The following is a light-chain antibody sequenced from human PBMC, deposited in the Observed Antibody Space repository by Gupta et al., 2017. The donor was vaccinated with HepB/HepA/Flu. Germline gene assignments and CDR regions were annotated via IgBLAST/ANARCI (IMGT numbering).Light chain of an antibody. CDR1: QSVNSN. J-gene: IGKJ4*01. Sequence: EIVMTQSPATLSVSPGERATLSCRASQSVNSNLAWYQQKPGQAPRLLMYGVSTRATGIPARFSGSGSGAEFTLTISSLQSEDFAVYYCQQYNDWPPLTFGGGTKVEIK. V-gene: IGKV3-15*01. CDR2: GVS. CDR3: QQYNDWPPLT.